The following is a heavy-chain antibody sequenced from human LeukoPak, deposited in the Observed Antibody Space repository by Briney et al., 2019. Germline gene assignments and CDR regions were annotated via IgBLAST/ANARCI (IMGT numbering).Heavy chain of an antibody. V-gene: IGHV3-23*01. CDR1: GFTFSNYG. D-gene: IGHD6-13*01. CDR3: TKRAESSSWYYDY. CDR2: ISGSGGST. J-gene: IGHJ4*02. Sequence: PGGSLRLSCAASGFTFSNYGMSWVRQAPGKGLEWVSTISGSGGSTYYADSVKGRFTISRDNSKNTLYLQMNSLRAEDTAVHYCTKRAESSSWYYDYWGQGTLVTVSS.